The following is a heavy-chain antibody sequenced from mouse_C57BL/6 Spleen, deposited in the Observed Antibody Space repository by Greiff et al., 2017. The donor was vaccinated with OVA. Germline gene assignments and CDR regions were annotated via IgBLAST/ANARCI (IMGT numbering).Heavy chain of an antibody. Sequence: EVQLVESGGGLVQPKGSLKLSCAASGFSFNTYAMNWVRQAPGKGLEWVARIRSKSNNYATYYADSVKDRFTISRDDSESMLYLQMNNLKTEDTAMYYCVRGYGSSLYFDYWGQGTTLTVSS. J-gene: IGHJ2*01. CDR3: VRGYGSSLYFDY. D-gene: IGHD1-1*01. CDR1: GFSFNTYA. CDR2: IRSKSNNYAT. V-gene: IGHV10-1*01.